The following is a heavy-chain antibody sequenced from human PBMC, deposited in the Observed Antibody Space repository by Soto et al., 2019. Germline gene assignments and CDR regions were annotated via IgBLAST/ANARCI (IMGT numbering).Heavy chain of an antibody. CDR1: GFTFRSYA. Sequence: NPGGSLRLSFAASGFTFRSYAMNWVRQTQEKGLEWVSAISSTSTYTHYEDSVKGRFTISRENANNSLFLKLNRLRAEETAIYYCARHSALAGNXWGQGALFTVSX. D-gene: IGHD6-19*01. CDR2: ISSTSTYT. J-gene: IGHJ4*02. V-gene: IGHV3-21*01. CDR3: ARHSALAGNX.